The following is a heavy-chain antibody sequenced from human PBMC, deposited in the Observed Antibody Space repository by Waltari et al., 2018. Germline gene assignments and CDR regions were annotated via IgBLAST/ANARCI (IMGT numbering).Heavy chain of an antibody. D-gene: IGHD5-18*01. J-gene: IGHJ3*02. CDR1: GFTFGYYW. CDR3: ARDGYSYGLGTFDI. V-gene: IGHV3-74*01. Sequence: EVQLVESGGGLVQPGGSLRLSCAASGFTFGYYWMHWFSQAPGKGLVWVSRISSDGSSTSYADSVKGRFTISRDNAKNTLYLQMNSLRAEDTAVYYCARDGYSYGLGTFDIWGQGTMVTVSS. CDR2: ISSDGSST.